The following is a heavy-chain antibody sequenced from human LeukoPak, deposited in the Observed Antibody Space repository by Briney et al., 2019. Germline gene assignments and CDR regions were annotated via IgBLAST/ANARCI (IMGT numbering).Heavy chain of an antibody. Sequence: GGSLRLSCAASGFTFSSCAMHWVRQAPGKGLEWVAVISYDGSNKYYADSVKGRFTISRDNSKNTLYLQMNSLRAEDTAVYYCARDRYSLDYWGQGTLVAVSS. D-gene: IGHD5-18*01. J-gene: IGHJ4*02. CDR2: ISYDGSNK. CDR3: ARDRYSLDY. V-gene: IGHV3-30-3*01. CDR1: GFTFSSCA.